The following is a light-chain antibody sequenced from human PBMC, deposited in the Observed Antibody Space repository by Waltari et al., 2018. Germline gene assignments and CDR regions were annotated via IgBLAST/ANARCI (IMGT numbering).Light chain of an antibody. CDR3: QQRSSWTPHT. CDR2: DAS. J-gene: IGKJ2*01. Sequence: EIVLTQSPATLSLSPGETATLSCGASQSVGTYLAWYQQKPGQAPRLLIYDASNRATGIPARFRGSGSGTDFTLTISSLEAEDVAVYYCQQRSSWTPHTFGQGARLEIK. V-gene: IGKV3-11*01. CDR1: QSVGTY.